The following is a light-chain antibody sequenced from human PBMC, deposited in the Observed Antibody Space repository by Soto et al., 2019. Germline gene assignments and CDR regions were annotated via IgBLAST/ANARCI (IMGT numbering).Light chain of an antibody. J-gene: IGLJ1*01. V-gene: IGLV2-14*03. CDR2: EVR. Sequence: QSALTQPAPVSGSPGQSITISCTGTSSYVGAYDFVSWYQQHPDKAPKLMIYEVRNRPSGGSNRFSGSKSVNTATLTISGLQAEDEADYYCSSYKTSSTRVFGTGTKVTV. CDR1: SSYVGAYDF. CDR3: SSYKTSSTRV.